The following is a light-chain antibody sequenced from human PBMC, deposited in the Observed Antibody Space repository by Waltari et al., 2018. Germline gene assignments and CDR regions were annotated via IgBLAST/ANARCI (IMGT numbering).Light chain of an antibody. CDR3: HQYNNWPPYT. V-gene: IGKV3-15*01. CDR2: VAS. J-gene: IGKJ2*01. CDR1: KNVNSN. Sequence: EVVMKQSPATLSGSPGERATLSCRASKNVNSNVAWYQQKPGQAPRLLIYVASSTATGIPARFSGSGSGTEFTLTISSLQSEDFAVYYCHQYNNWPPYTFGQGTKLEIK.